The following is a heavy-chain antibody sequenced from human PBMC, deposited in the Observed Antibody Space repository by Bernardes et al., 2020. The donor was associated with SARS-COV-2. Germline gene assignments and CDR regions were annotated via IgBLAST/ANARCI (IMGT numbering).Heavy chain of an antibody. V-gene: IGHV5-51*01. Sequence: GESLKISCKASGYTFINNWIAWVRQRPGKGLEWMGTIYPGDSDTRYSPSFQGQVTVSADKSINTAYLHWSSLKASDTAIYYCARRQTNCTVGRCFSGGMDVWGQGTTVTVSS. CDR1: GYTFINNW. CDR2: IYPGDSDT. CDR3: ARRQTNCTVGRCFSGGMDV. D-gene: IGHD2-8*01. J-gene: IGHJ6*02.